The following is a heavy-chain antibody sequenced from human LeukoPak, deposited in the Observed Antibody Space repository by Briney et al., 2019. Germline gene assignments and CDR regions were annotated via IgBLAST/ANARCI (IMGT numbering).Heavy chain of an antibody. Sequence: GGSLRLSCSASGFTWSTFDTFAMNWVRQAPGKGLEWVASISGGGDETYYAASVEGRFTISRDNSKNTLSLQMNSLRADDTAVYYCAKQYIVTTRYWFDSWGQGTLVTVSS. J-gene: IGHJ5*01. CDR1: GFTWSTFDTFA. CDR3: AKQYIVTTRYWFDS. D-gene: IGHD4-17*01. V-gene: IGHV3-23*01. CDR2: ISGGGDET.